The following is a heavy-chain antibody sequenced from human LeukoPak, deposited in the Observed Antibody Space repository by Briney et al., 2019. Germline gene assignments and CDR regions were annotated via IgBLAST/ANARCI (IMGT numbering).Heavy chain of an antibody. CDR1: GGSFSGYY. V-gene: IGHV4-34*01. D-gene: IGHD3-10*01. Sequence: SETLSLTCAVHGGSFSGYYWGWIRQPPGKGLEWIGEINHSGSTNYNPSLKSRVTISVDTSKNQFSLKLSSVTAADTAVYYCARGNPPDMVRETFDYWGQGTLVTVSS. J-gene: IGHJ4*02. CDR3: ARGNPPDMVRETFDY. CDR2: INHSGST.